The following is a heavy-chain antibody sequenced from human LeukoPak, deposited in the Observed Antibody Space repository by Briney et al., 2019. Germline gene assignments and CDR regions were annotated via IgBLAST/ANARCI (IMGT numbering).Heavy chain of an antibody. CDR1: GLTFSSYG. D-gene: IGHD3-22*01. CDR3: ARGASGSGYVYYFDY. CDR2: ISYDGSNK. J-gene: IGHJ4*02. Sequence: AGGSLRLSCAASGLTFSSYGMHWVRQAPGKGLEWVAVISYDGSNKYYADSVKGRFTISRDNSKNTLYLQMNSLRAEDTAVYYCARGASGSGYVYYFDYWGQGTLVTVSS. V-gene: IGHV3-30*03.